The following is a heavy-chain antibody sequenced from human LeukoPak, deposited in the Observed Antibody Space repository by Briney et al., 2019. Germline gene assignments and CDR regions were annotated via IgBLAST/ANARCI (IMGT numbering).Heavy chain of an antibody. CDR2: IHYSGST. CDR3: ARESITGTTYGQMFDP. D-gene: IGHD1-7*01. V-gene: IGHV4-59*01. Sequence: SETLSLTCTVSGGSISSYYWSWIRQPPGKGLECIGYIHYSGSTNYNPSLKSRVTISKDTSKNQFSLKLNSVTAADTAVYYCARESITGTTYGQMFDPWGQGTLVTVSS. J-gene: IGHJ5*02. CDR1: GGSISSYY.